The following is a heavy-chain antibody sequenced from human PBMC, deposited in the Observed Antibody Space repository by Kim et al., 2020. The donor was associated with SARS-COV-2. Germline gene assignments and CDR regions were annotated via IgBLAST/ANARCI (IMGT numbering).Heavy chain of an antibody. D-gene: IGHD1-26*01. Sequence: ASVKSKFTISRDDSKSLAYLQMNSLKTEDTAVYYCTRTYSGTYYYYYYMDVWGKGTTVTVSS. J-gene: IGHJ6*03. CDR3: TRTYSGTYYYYYYMDV. V-gene: IGHV3-49*02.